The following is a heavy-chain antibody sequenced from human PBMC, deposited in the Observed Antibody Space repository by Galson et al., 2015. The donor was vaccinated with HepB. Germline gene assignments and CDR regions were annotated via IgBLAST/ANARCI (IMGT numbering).Heavy chain of an antibody. CDR1: GGSISSSSHY. CDR2: IYYGGST. V-gene: IGHV4-39*01. CDR3: ARPRYCSSATCTAAFDY. D-gene: IGHD2-2*01. J-gene: IGHJ4*02. Sequence: SETLSLTCTVSGGSISSSSHYWGWIRQSPGKGLEWIGRIYYGGSTLYNPSLRSRVTISVDPSKHQVSLELKSITAADTAVYYCARPRYCSSATCTAAFDYWGQGTLVTVSS.